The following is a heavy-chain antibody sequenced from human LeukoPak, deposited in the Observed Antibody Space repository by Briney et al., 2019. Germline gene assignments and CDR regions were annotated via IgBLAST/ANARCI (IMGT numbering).Heavy chain of an antibody. D-gene: IGHD3-10*01. CDR1: GFTVSSNY. CDR2: IYSGGST. CDR3: AKGLITMVRGVIGY. Sequence: GGSLRLSCAASGFTVSSNYMSWVRQAPGKGLEWVSVIYSGGSTYYADSVKGRFTISRDNSKNTLYLQMNSLRAEDTAVYYCAKGLITMVRGVIGYWGQGTLVTVSS. J-gene: IGHJ4*02. V-gene: IGHV3-53*01.